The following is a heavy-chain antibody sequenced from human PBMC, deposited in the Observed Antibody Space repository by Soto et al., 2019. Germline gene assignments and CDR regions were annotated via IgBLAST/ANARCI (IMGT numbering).Heavy chain of an antibody. CDR1: GYTFTSYA. V-gene: IGHV1-3*01. Sequence: ASVKVSCKASGYTFTSYAMHWVRQAPGQRLEWMGWINAGNGNTKYSQKFQGRVTITRDTSASTAYMELRSLRSDDTAVYYCARDDYGGFPIDYWGQGTLVTVSS. CDR3: ARDDYGGFPIDY. J-gene: IGHJ4*02. D-gene: IGHD4-17*01. CDR2: INAGNGNT.